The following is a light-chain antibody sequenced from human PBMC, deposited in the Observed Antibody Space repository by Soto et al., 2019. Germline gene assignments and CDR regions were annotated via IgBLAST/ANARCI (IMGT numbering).Light chain of an antibody. Sequence: QSVLTQPASVSGSPGQSITISCTGTSSVVGGYNYVSWYQHNPGKAPKLMMYDVNNRPSGVSNRFSGSKSGNAASLTISGLQAEDEADYFCKSYTRSSTYVFGTGTKVTVL. V-gene: IGLV2-14*03. J-gene: IGLJ1*01. CDR2: DVN. CDR3: KSYTRSSTYV. CDR1: SSVVGGYNY.